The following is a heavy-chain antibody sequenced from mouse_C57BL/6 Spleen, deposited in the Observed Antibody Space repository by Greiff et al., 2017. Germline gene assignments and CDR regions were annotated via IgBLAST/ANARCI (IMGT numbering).Heavy chain of an antibody. CDR2: IYPGDGDT. CDR1: GYAFSSSW. CDR3: ATSYGSSYYWYFEV. J-gene: IGHJ1*03. D-gene: IGHD1-1*01. Sequence: VQLQQSGPELVKPGASVKISCKASGYAFSSSWMNWVKQRPGKGLEWIGRIYPGDGDTTYNGKFKGKATLTADKSSSTAYMQLSSLTSEDSAVYFCATSYGSSYYWYFEVWGTGTTVTVSA. V-gene: IGHV1-82*01.